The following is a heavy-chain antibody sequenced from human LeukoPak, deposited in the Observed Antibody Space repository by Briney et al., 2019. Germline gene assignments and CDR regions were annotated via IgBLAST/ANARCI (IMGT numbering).Heavy chain of an antibody. CDR3: ARGNPTKT. CDR2: INPNGGDP. V-gene: IGHV1-2*02. Sequence: EASVKVSCKTFGYTFIDYFIHWVRQAPGQGLEWMGWINPNGGDPHYAQKFQGRVSMTRDTSISTAYMELGRLTSDDTAVYYCARGNPTKTWGQGTLVTVSS. J-gene: IGHJ4*02. CDR1: GYTFIDYF.